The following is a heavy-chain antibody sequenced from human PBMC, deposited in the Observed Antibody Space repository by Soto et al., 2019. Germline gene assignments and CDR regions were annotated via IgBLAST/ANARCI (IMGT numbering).Heavy chain of an antibody. D-gene: IGHD1-26*01. CDR3: ARDGGRHSGGIDY. V-gene: IGHV1-69*01. J-gene: IGHJ4*02. Sequence: QVQLVQAGAEVKKPGSSVKVSCQASGGTFSSYSINWVRQAPGQGREWMGEIIPIFGTANYAQKFQGRVTITADESTSTAYMELSSLRSEDTAVYYCARDGGRHSGGIDYWGQGTLVTVSS. CDR2: IIPIFGTA. CDR1: GGTFSSYS.